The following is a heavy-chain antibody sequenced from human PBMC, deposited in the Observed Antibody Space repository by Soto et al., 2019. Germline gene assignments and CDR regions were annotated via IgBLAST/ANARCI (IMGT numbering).Heavy chain of an antibody. V-gene: IGHV1-69*13. J-gene: IGHJ4*02. D-gene: IGHD6-6*01. CDR3: ARDLSSSSGYFDY. CDR1: GCTFSSYA. Sequence: SVKVSCKASGCTFSSYAISWVRQAPGQGLEWMGGIIPIFGTANYAQKFQGRVTITADESTSTAYMELSSLRSEDTAVYYCARDLSSSSGYFDYWGQGTLVTVSS. CDR2: IIPIFGTA.